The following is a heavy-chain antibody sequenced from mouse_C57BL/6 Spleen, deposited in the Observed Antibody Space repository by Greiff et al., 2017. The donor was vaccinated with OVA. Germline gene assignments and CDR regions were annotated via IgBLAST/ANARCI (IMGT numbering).Heavy chain of an antibody. V-gene: IGHV1-53*01. CDR1: GYTFTSYW. J-gene: IGHJ4*01. Sequence: QVQLQQSGTELVKPGASVKLSCKASGYTFTSYWMHWVKQRPGQGLEWIGNINPSNGGTNYNEKFKSKATLTVDKSSSTAYMQLSSLTSEDSAVDYCAREDYYGNYAMDYWGQGTSVTVSS. CDR2: INPSNGGT. CDR3: AREDYYGNYAMDY. D-gene: IGHD1-1*01.